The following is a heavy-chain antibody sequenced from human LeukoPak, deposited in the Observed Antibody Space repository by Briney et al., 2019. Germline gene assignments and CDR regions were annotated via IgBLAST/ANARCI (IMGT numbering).Heavy chain of an antibody. CDR2: IKQDGSEE. CDR3: ATLDSTKSVF. J-gene: IGHJ1*01. CDR1: EFRFGRDW. V-gene: IGHV3-7*01. D-gene: IGHD2-2*01. Sequence: GGSLRLTCVASEFRFGRDWISWVRQAPGKGPEWVACIKQDGSEEYYVGSVRGRFIVSVDNGKNSLYLQMNSLRAEDTARYYCATLDSTKSVFWGRGTAVTVSS.